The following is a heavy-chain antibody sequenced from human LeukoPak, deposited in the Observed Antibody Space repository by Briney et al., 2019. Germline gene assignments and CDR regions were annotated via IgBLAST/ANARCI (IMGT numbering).Heavy chain of an antibody. CDR2: INHSGST. D-gene: IGHD3-10*01. Sequence: PETLSLTCTVYGGSFSGYYWSWIRQPPGKGLEWIGEINHSGSTNYNPSLKSRVTISVDTSKNQFSLKLSSVTAADTAVYYCARGFGSGSYHNYWGQGTLVTVSS. V-gene: IGHV4-34*01. CDR1: GGSFSGYY. J-gene: IGHJ4*02. CDR3: ARGFGSGSYHNY.